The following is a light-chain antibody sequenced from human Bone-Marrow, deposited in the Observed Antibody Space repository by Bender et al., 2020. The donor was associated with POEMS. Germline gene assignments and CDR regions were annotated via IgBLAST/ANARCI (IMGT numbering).Light chain of an antibody. V-gene: IGLV2-14*02. CDR3: SSYAGSRGVL. CDR1: SSDVGSSNL. J-gene: IGLJ2*01. Sequence: QSALTQPASVSGSPGQSITTSCTGASSDVGSSNLVSWHQQHPGKAPKLVIYEVSKRPSGVPDRFSGSKSGNTASLTVSGLQAEDEADYYCSSYAGSRGVLFGGGTKLTVL. CDR2: EVS.